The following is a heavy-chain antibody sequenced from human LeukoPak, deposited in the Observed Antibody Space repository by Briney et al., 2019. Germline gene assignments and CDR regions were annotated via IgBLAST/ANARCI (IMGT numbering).Heavy chain of an antibody. V-gene: IGHV4-39*01. CDR3: VRHDHEPTFNF. J-gene: IGHJ4*02. CDR2: VSNSGNT. CDR1: GVFIIRPTAFY. Sequence: PSESLSLTCTVSGVFIIRPTAFYWAWVRQPPGKALEWIGDVSNSGNTYYNPSLRSRVTISADASTNQFSLKLNSVTATDAAVYYCVRHDHEPTFNFWGQGILVTVSS.